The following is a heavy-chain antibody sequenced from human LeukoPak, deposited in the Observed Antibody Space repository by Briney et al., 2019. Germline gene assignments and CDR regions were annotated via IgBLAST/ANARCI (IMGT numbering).Heavy chain of an antibody. Sequence: PGGSLTLSCAASGFSFTDYSMNWVRQAPGKGLEWLSYIGPSGSPIHYADSVKGRFTTSTDSAQNSLYLQMNSLRDEDTALYYCVRDRYYSFDYWGQGTVVTVSS. J-gene: IGHJ4*02. D-gene: IGHD1-26*01. CDR1: GFSFTDYS. CDR3: VRDRYYSFDY. CDR2: IGPSGSPI. V-gene: IGHV3-48*02.